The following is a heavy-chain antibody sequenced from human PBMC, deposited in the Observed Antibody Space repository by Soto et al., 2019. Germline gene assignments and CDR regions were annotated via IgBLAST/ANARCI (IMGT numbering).Heavy chain of an antibody. Sequence: SETLSLTCTVSGGSIISYFWTWIRQSPGKALQWIGYSHYSGNTNYNPSLKSRVTMSVDTSKNQFSLNLASVTAADTAVYYCARMNQLAPKRNAFDIWGQGTMVTVSS. CDR1: GGSIISYF. J-gene: IGHJ3*02. V-gene: IGHV4-59*01. D-gene: IGHD1-1*01. CDR3: ARMNQLAPKRNAFDI. CDR2: SHYSGNT.